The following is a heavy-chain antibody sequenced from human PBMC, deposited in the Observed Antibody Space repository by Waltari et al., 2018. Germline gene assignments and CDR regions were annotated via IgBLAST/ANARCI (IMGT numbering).Heavy chain of an antibody. Sequence: QVQLVQSGAEVKKPGSSVKVSCKASGGTFSSYTISWVRQAPGQGLEWMGRIIPILGIANYAQRFQGRVTITADKSTSTAYMGLSSLRSEDTGVYYCAGRVTIFGVGEQDYWGQGTLVTVSS. D-gene: IGHD3-3*01. V-gene: IGHV1-69*02. J-gene: IGHJ4*02. CDR1: GGTFSSYT. CDR3: AGRVTIFGVGEQDY. CDR2: IIPILGIA.